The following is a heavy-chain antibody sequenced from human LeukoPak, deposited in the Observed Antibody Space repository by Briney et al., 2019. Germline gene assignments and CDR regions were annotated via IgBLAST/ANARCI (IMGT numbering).Heavy chain of an antibody. D-gene: IGHD1-1*01. Sequence: PSETLSLTCTVSGGSISSYYWSWIRQPAGKGLEWIGRIYISGSTNYNPSLKSRVTMSVDTSRNQFSLKLSSVTAADTAVYYCARDRGTWNDDGFDYWGQGTLVTVSS. V-gene: IGHV4-4*07. CDR2: IYISGST. CDR3: ARDRGTWNDDGFDY. J-gene: IGHJ4*02. CDR1: GGSISSYY.